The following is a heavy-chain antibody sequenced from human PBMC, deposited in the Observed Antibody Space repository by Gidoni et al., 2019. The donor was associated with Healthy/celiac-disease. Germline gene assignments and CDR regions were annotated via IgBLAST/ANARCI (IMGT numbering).Heavy chain of an antibody. Sequence: EVQLVESGGGLVQPGGSLRLSCSASGFTFSSYAMHWVRQAPGKGLEYVSAISSNGGSTYYADSVKGRFTISRDNSKNTLYLQMSSLRAEDTAVYYCVKLATVTTRALSPPNDIDYWGQGTLVTVSS. CDR2: ISSNGGST. D-gene: IGHD4-17*01. V-gene: IGHV3-64D*06. CDR1: GFTFSSYA. CDR3: VKLATVTTRALSPPNDIDY. J-gene: IGHJ4*02.